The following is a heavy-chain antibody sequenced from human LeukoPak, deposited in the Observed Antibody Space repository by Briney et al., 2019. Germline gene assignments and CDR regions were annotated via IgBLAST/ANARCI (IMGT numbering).Heavy chain of an antibody. D-gene: IGHD5-24*01. J-gene: IGHJ2*01. V-gene: IGHV4-59*01. CDR1: GGSISNYY. Sequence: SETLSLTCTVSGGSISNYYWNWIRQPPGKGLEWIGYIYYSGTTNYNPSLKSRVTISVDTSKNQFSLKLTSVTAADTAVYYCARNYPGYWYFDLWGRAPLVTVPS. CDR2: IYYSGTT. CDR3: ARNYPGYWYFDL.